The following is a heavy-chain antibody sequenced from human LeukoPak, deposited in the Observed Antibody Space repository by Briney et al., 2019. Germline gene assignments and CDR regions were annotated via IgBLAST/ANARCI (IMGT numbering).Heavy chain of an antibody. CDR3: ARGDYYFDY. V-gene: IGHV3-30-3*01. Sequence: GGSLRLSCAASGFSFSSYALHWVRQAPGKGLEWVTIISSDGTNKYYADSVKGRFTISRDNSKNTLYLQMNSLRAEDTAVYYCARGDYYFDYWGQGTLVTVSS. CDR2: ISSDGTNK. D-gene: IGHD3/OR15-3a*01. J-gene: IGHJ4*02. CDR1: GFSFSSYA.